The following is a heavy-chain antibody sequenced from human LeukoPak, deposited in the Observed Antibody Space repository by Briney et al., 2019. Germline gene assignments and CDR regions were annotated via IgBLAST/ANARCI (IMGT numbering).Heavy chain of an antibody. CDR3: ARDSSSTSWTFAFDI. CDR1: GGPISSYY. J-gene: IGHJ3*02. CDR2: IYTSGST. D-gene: IGHD2-2*01. Sequence: SETLSLICTVSGGPISSYYWSWIRQPAGKGLEWIGRIYTSGSTNYNPSLKSRVTMSVDTSKNQFSLKLSSVTAADTAVYHCARDSSSTSWTFAFDIWGQGTMVTVSS. V-gene: IGHV4-4*07.